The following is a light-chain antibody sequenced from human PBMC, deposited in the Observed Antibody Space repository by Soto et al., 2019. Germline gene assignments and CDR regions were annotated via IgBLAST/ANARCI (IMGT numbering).Light chain of an antibody. CDR2: GTS. V-gene: IGKV3-20*01. CDR3: QQYVSWT. Sequence: EIVLTQSPGTLSVSPGERATLSCRASQTISSNYLAWYQQKPGQAPSLLIYGTSSRATGIPDRFSDSGSGTDFTLTISRLEPEDSAIYYCQQYVSWTFGQGTKVEIK. CDR1: QTISSNY. J-gene: IGKJ1*01.